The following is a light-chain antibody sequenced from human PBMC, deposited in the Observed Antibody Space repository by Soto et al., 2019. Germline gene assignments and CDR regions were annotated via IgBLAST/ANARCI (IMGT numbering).Light chain of an antibody. CDR3: QKYSTVPA. J-gene: IGKJ4*01. CDR1: QGISNY. CDR2: AAS. Sequence: DIQMTQSPSSLSASVGDRVTITCRASQGISNYLAWYQQIPAKVPKLLISAASTLPSGVPSRFSGSGSGTDFTLTISSLQPEDVATYYCQKYSTVPAFGGGTKVEIK. V-gene: IGKV1-27*01.